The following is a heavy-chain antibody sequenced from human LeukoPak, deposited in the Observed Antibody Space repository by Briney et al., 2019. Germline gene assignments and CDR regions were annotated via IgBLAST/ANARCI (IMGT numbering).Heavy chain of an antibody. D-gene: IGHD6-19*01. CDR1: GASIGSYY. J-gene: IGHJ6*03. CDR2: MYTSGST. Sequence: PSETLSLTCTVSGASIGSYYWTWIRQPPGKGLEWIAYMYTSGSTNYSPSLKRRATISVDMSKNQFSLKLTSVTAADTAVYYCARMGHTSGWGDQDYYHYFYMDVWGKGTTVTVSS. CDR3: ARMGHTSGWGDQDYYHYFYMDV. V-gene: IGHV4-4*09.